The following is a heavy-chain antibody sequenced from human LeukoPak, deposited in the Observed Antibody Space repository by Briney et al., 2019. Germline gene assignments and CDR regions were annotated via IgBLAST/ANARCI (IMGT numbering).Heavy chain of an antibody. CDR3: ARYCSSTKCPFDY. D-gene: IGHD2-2*01. J-gene: IGHJ4*02. CDR1: GGSINSGPYY. Sequence: PSETLSLTCTVSGGSINSGPYYWSWIRQHPGKGLEWIGYIHYSGSTYYNPSLKSRIIISVDTSKNQFSLKLSSVTAADTAMCYCARYCSSTKCPFDYWGQGTLVTVSS. CDR2: IHYSGST. V-gene: IGHV4-31*03.